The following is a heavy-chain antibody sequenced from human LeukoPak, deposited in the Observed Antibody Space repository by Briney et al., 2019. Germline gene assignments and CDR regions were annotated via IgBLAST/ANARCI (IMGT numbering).Heavy chain of an antibody. CDR3: ARMGLKYQLLYPDDAFDI. CDR1: GYTFTIYD. CDR2: MNPNSGNT. Sequence: ASVTVSFTASGYTFTIYDINWVRQATGQGLEWMGWMNPNSGNTGYAQKFQGRVTMTRNTSISTAYMELSSLRSEDTAVYYCARMGLKYQLLYPDDAFDIWGQGTMVTVSS. V-gene: IGHV1-8*01. J-gene: IGHJ3*02. D-gene: IGHD2-2*02.